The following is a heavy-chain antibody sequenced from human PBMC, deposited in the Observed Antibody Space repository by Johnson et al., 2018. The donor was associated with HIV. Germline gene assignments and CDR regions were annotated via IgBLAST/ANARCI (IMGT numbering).Heavy chain of an antibody. Sequence: MLLVESGGGVVQPGGSLRLSCAASGFTLSSYWMSWVRQAPGKGLEWVANIKQDESEKYYVDSVKGRFTISRDNAKNSLYLQLNSLRAEDTALYYCARAVDYGGNSPSRAFDIWGRGTLVTVSS. CDR1: GFTLSSYW. CDR3: ARAVDYGGNSPSRAFDI. CDR2: IKQDESEK. J-gene: IGHJ3*02. D-gene: IGHD4-23*01. V-gene: IGHV3-7*03.